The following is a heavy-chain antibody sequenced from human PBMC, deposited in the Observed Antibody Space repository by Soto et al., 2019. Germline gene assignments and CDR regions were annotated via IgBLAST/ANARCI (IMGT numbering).Heavy chain of an antibody. J-gene: IGHJ6*03. CDR3: ARRGDYGVVLYMDV. CDR1: GGSISSYY. Sequence: SETLSLTCTVSGGSISSYYWSWIRQPPGKGLEWIGYIYYSGSTNYNPSLKSRVTISVDTSKNQFSLKLSSVTAADTAVYYCARRGDYGVVLYMDVWGKGTTVTVSS. CDR2: IYYSGST. D-gene: IGHD4-17*01. V-gene: IGHV4-59*08.